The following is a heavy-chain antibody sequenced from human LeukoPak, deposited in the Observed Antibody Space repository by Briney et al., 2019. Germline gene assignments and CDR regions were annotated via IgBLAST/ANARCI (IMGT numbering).Heavy chain of an antibody. CDR3: MRSVIPFGY. CDR1: GYTFTSYG. CDR2: ISALNGIT. V-gene: IGHV1-18*01. D-gene: IGHD3-16*02. Sequence: ASVKVSCKASGYTFTSYGISWVRQAPGQGLEWMGWISALNGITNYAQKLQDRVTMTTDTSTSTAYMELRSLRSDDTAVYYCMRSVIPFGYWGQGTLVTVSS. J-gene: IGHJ4*02.